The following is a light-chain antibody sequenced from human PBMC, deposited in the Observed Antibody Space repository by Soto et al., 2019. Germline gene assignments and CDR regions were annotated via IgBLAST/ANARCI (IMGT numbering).Light chain of an antibody. V-gene: IGKV3-11*01. CDR3: QHRYNWPLT. CDR2: DAS. CDR1: QSISIY. Sequence: EIVLTQSPATLSLSPGERATLSCRASQSISIYLAWYQQKPGQAPRLLIYDASNRATGIPARFRGSGSGTDFTLTINSLEPEDFAVYYCQHRYNWPLTFGGGTKVEIK. J-gene: IGKJ4*01.